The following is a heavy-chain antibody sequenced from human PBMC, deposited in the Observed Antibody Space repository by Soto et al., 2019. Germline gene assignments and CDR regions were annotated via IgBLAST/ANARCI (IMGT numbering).Heavy chain of an antibody. CDR3: ARGTRVRGIITNLDH. D-gene: IGHD3-10*01. CDR2: ITAYNGDT. Sequence: QVQLVQSGAEVKKPGASVKVSCKASGYTFTSFGISWMRQAPGQGLEWRGWITAYNGDTNYAQKLQGRVSMTTDTSTSTADMELRSLRSDDTAVYYGARGTRVRGIITNLDHWGQGTLVTVSS. J-gene: IGHJ4*02. V-gene: IGHV1-18*01. CDR1: GYTFTSFG.